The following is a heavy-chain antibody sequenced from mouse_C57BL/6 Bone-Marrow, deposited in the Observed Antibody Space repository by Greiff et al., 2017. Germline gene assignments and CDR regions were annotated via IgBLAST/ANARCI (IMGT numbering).Heavy chain of an antibody. CDR2: IHPNSGST. V-gene: IGHV1-64*01. CDR1: GYTFTSYW. Sequence: QVQLQQPGAELVKPGASVKLSCKASGYTFTSYWMHWVKQRPGQGLEWIGMIHPNSGSTNYNEKFKSKATLTVDKSSSTAYMQLSSLTSEDSAVYYCARWGDYYGSSYVNYFDDWGQGTTLTVSS. J-gene: IGHJ2*01. D-gene: IGHD1-1*01. CDR3: ARWGDYYGSSYVNYFDD.